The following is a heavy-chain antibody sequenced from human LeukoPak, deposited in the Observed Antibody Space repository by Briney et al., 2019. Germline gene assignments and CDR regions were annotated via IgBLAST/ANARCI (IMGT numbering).Heavy chain of an antibody. D-gene: IGHD5-18*01. V-gene: IGHV4-59*05. CDR3: ARQLDTAMVR. J-gene: IGHJ4*02. CDR2: IYYSGST. Sequence: SETLSLTCTVSGGSITSDYWTWIRQPPTKGLEWIGSIYYSGSTYYNPSLKSRVTISVDTSKNQFSLKLSSVTAADTAVYYCARQLDTAMVRWGQGTLVTVSS. CDR1: GGSITSDY.